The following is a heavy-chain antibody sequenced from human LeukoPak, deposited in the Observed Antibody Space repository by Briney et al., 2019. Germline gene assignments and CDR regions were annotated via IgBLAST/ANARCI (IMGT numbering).Heavy chain of an antibody. J-gene: IGHJ4*02. CDR1: GFTFSSYS. V-gene: IGHV3-48*01. D-gene: IGHD3-9*01. Sequence: GESLKISCAASGFTFSSYSMNWVRQAPGKGLEWVSYISSSSSTIYYADSVKGRFTISRDNAKNSLYLQMNSLRAEDTAVYYCASAADYDILTGYLVWGQGTLVTVSS. CDR2: ISSSSSTI. CDR3: ASAADYDILTGYLV.